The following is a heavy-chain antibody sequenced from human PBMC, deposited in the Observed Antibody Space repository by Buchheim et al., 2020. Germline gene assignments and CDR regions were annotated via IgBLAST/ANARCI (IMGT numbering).Heavy chain of an antibody. CDR1: GGSFSGYY. V-gene: IGHV4-34*01. CDR2: INHSGST. J-gene: IGHJ2*01. Sequence: QVQLQQWGAGLLKPSETLSLTCAVYGGSFSGYYWSWIRQPPGKGLEWIGEINHSGSTNYNSSLKSRVTISVDTSKNQFSLQLSSVTAADTAVYYCARGRGGVTAAGIWYFDLWGRGTL. D-gene: IGHD6-13*01. CDR3: ARGRGGVTAAGIWYFDL.